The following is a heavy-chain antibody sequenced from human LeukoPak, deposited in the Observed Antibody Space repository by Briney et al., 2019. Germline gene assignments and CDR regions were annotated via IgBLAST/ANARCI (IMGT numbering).Heavy chain of an antibody. CDR2: IRSKAYGGTT. Sequence: GGSLRLSCTASGFTFGDYAMSWFRQAPGKGLEWVGFIRSKAYGGTTEYAASVKGRFTISRDDSKSIAYLQMNSLKTEDTAVYYCTGYPGEGWYGYYCGMDVWGQGTTVTVSS. J-gene: IGHJ6*02. CDR1: GFTFGDYA. V-gene: IGHV3-49*03. D-gene: IGHD6-19*01. CDR3: TGYPGEGWYGYYCGMDV.